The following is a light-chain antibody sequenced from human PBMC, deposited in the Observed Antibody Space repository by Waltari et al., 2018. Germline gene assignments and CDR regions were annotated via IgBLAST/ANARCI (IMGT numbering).Light chain of an antibody. Sequence: DLQMTQSPSSLSASVGDRVTITCRASQTIRSYLNWYQLKPGKAPNLLIYAASNLQSGVPSRFSGSESGTDFTLTISSLQPEDFATYFCQQSYSAPWTFGLGTKV. CDR1: QTIRSY. CDR3: QQSYSAPWT. CDR2: AAS. J-gene: IGKJ1*01. V-gene: IGKV1-39*01.